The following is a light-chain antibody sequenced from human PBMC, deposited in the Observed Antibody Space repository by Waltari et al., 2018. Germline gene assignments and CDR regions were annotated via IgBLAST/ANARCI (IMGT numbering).Light chain of an antibody. V-gene: IGLV2-14*03. Sequence: HSALAQPASVSGSPGQSIPIPCTGTSSDVGAYNYVSWYQQHPGKAPRLMIYDVNNRPSGVSNRFSGSKSGNTASLTISGLQAEDEADYYCSSFTRASSWVFGGGTKLTV. J-gene: IGLJ3*02. CDR1: SSDVGAYNY. CDR2: DVN. CDR3: SSFTRASSWV.